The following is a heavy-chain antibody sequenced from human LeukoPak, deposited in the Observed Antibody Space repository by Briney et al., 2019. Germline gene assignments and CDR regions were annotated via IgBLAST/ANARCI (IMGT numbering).Heavy chain of an antibody. D-gene: IGHD3-22*01. J-gene: IGHJ4*02. CDR1: GGSIRNYF. CDR2: IYTSGST. Sequence: SETLSLTCSVSGGSIRNYFWSWIRQPAGKGLEWIGRIYTSGSTDYNPSLRSRVTISVDTSKNQFSLKLSSVTAADTAVYYCARFYDRSGPHFDYWGQGTLVTVSS. V-gene: IGHV4-4*07. CDR3: ARFYDRSGPHFDY.